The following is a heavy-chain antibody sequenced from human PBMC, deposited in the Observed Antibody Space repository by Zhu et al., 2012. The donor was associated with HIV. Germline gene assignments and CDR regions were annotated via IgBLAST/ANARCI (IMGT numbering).Heavy chain of an antibody. Sequence: QVQLQQWGAGLLKPSETLSLTCAVYGGSFSGYYWSWIRQPPGKGLEWIGEINHSGSTNYNPSLKSRVTISVDTSKNQFSLKLSSVTAADTAVYYCARGKGHGVMGSGECTTWGQGTLVHRL. J-gene: IGHJ4*02. CDR1: GGSFSGYY. CDR3: ARGKGHGVMGSGECTT. D-gene: IGHD3-16*01. CDR2: INHSGST. V-gene: IGHV4-34*01.